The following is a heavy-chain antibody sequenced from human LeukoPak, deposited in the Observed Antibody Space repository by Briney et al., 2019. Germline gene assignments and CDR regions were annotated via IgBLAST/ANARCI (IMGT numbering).Heavy chain of an antibody. CDR1: GFTFGDHA. J-gene: IGHJ6*02. Sequence: PGRSLRLSCSGSGFTFGDHAMSWVRQAPGKGLEWVGFIRSKAYGGTTEYAASVRGRFSISRDDSKNIAYLQMSSLETEDTAVDFCARGPIYLWLYYGMDVWGQGTTVTVSS. V-gene: IGHV3-49*04. D-gene: IGHD5-18*01. CDR2: IRSKAYGGTT. CDR3: ARGPIYLWLYYGMDV.